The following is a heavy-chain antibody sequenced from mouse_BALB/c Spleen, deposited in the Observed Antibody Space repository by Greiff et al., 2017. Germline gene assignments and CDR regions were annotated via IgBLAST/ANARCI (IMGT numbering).Heavy chain of an antibody. CDR3: ARLPHYYAMDY. CDR2: IDTSDSYT. V-gene: IGHV1-69*01. Sequence: QVQLQQPGAELVMPGASVKMSCKASGYTFTDYWMHWVKQRPGQGLEWIGAIDTSDSYTSYNQKFKGKATLTVDESSSTAYMQLSSLTSEDSAVYYCARLPHYYAMDYWGQGTSVTVSS. CDR1: GYTFTDYW. J-gene: IGHJ4*01.